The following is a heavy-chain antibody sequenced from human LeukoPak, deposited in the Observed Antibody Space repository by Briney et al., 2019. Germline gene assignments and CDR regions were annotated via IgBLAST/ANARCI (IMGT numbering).Heavy chain of an antibody. Sequence: GRSLRLSCAASGFTFSSYAMHWVRQAPGKGLEWVAVISYDGSNKYYADSVKGRFTVSRDNSKNTLYLQMNSLRAEDTAVYYCARELGLYYYGMDVWGQGTTVTVSS. CDR3: ARELGLYYYGMDV. V-gene: IGHV3-30-3*01. CDR2: ISYDGSNK. J-gene: IGHJ6*02. CDR1: GFTFSSYA. D-gene: IGHD7-27*01.